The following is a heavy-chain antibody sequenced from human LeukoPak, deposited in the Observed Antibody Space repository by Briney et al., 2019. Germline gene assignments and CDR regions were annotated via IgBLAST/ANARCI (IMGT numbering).Heavy chain of an antibody. J-gene: IGHJ4*02. D-gene: IGHD4-17*01. CDR1: GGSFSAYY. Sequence: SETLSLTCAVYGGSFSAYYWSWIRQPPGKGLEWIGETHHSRSSSYNPSLKSRVTMSINTSKSQFSLRLTSVTAADTAIYYCARNGDYSLDSWGQGTLVTVSS. CDR2: THHSRSS. CDR3: ARNGDYSLDS. V-gene: IGHV4-34*01.